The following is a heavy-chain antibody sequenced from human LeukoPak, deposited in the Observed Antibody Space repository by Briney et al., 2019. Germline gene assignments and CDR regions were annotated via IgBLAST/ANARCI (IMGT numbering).Heavy chain of an antibody. D-gene: IGHD1-26*01. V-gene: IGHV3-21*01. CDR1: GFTFSSYS. J-gene: IGHJ3*02. CDR2: ISSSSSYI. Sequence: GGSLRLSCAASGFTFSSYSMNWVRQAPGKGLEWVSSISSSSSYIYYADSVKGRSTISRDNAKNSLYLQMNSLRAEDTAVYYCARGGGGSYRDAFDIWGQGTMVTVSS. CDR3: ARGGGGSYRDAFDI.